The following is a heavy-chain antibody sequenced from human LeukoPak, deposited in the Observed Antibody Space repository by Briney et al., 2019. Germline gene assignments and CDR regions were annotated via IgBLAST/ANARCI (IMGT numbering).Heavy chain of an antibody. CDR2: IYYSAST. CDR1: GGSISSYY. J-gene: IGHJ4*02. D-gene: IGHD6-6*01. CDR3: ARLERSSSGVYFDY. V-gene: IGHV4-59*12. Sequence: PSETLSLTCTVSGGSISSYYWSWIRQPPGKGLEWIGYIYYSASTNYNPSLKSRATISVDTSKNQFSLKLSSVTAADTAVYYCARLERSSSGVYFDYWGQGTLVTVSS.